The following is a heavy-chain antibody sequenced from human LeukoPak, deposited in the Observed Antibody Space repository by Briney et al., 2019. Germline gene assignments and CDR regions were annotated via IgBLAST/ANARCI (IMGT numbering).Heavy chain of an antibody. J-gene: IGHJ3*02. Sequence: SETLSLTSTVSGGSLSSYYWSWIRQPPGKGLEWIWYIYYSGSTNYNTSLKSRVTISVDTSKNQFSLKLSTVTAADTAVYYCARVDARGGTFPDAFDTWGEGTMVTVSS. D-gene: IGHD1-7*01. CDR1: GGSLSSYY. CDR3: ARVDARGGTFPDAFDT. CDR2: IYYSGST. V-gene: IGHV4-59*01.